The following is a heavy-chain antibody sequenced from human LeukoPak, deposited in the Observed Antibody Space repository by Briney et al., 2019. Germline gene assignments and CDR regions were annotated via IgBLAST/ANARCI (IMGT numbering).Heavy chain of an antibody. J-gene: IGHJ4*02. V-gene: IGHV1-18*01. CDR2: ISAYNGNT. CDR3: ARTRPDYCDSSGYTFDY. D-gene: IGHD3-22*01. CDR1: GYTFTSYG. Sequence: GASVKVSCKASGYTFTSYGISWVRQAPGQGLEWMGWISAYNGNTNYAQKLQGRVTMTTDTPTSTAYMELRSLRSDDTAVYYCARTRPDYCDSSGYTFDYWGQGTLVTVSS.